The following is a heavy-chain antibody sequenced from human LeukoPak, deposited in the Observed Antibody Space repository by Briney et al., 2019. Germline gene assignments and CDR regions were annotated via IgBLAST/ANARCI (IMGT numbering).Heavy chain of an antibody. CDR3: AKSNGYGLVDI. Sequence: SETLSLTCTVSGYSISTGYYWGWVRQPPGKGLEWIGNIFYSGSTYYSPSLKSRVTISLDTSRNQFSLKLNSVTAADTAVYYCAKSNGYGLVDIWGQGTMVTVSS. D-gene: IGHD3-10*01. CDR2: IFYSGST. V-gene: IGHV4-38-2*02. CDR1: GYSISTGYY. J-gene: IGHJ3*02.